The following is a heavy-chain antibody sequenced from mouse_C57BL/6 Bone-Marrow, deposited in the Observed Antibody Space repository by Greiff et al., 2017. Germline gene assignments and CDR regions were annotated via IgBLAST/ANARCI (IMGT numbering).Heavy chain of an antibody. V-gene: IGHV1-80*01. Sequence: VVEPGASVKISCKASGYAFSSYWMNWVKQRPGKGLEWIGQIYPGDGDTNYNGKFKGKATLTADKSSSTAYMQLSSLTSEDSAVYFCARSYSSGSYYFDYWGQGTTLTVSS. CDR3: ARSYSSGSYYFDY. CDR1: GYAFSSYW. D-gene: IGHD3-2*02. CDR2: IYPGDGDT. J-gene: IGHJ2*01.